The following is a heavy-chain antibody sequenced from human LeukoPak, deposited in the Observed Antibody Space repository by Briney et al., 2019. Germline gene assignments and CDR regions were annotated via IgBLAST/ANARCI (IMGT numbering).Heavy chain of an antibody. CDR3: ARAKGYSYGFGTNWFDP. V-gene: IGHV4-39*01. CDR1: GGSISSSDYY. J-gene: IGHJ5*02. D-gene: IGHD5-18*01. CDR2: FDHTGTT. Sequence: IPSETLSLTCTVSGGSISSSDYYWGWIRQPPGKGLEWIGSFDHTGTTYYNPSLKSRVSTSVDTSKNQFSLRLSSVTAADTAVYYCARAKGYSYGFGTNWFDPWGQGTLVTVSS.